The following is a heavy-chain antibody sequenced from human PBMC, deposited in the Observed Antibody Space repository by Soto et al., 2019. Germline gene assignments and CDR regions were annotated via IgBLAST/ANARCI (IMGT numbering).Heavy chain of an antibody. J-gene: IGHJ4*02. CDR2: TNQDGRER. CDR3: ARDGSGYSTD. D-gene: IGHD5-18*01. CDR1: GFTFRNYW. Sequence: EVQLVESGGGLVQPGGSLRLSCVASGFTFRNYWMSWLRQAPGKGLEWVANTNQDGRERYSVDSVKGRLTISRDNAKISMHLQMNSLRAEDTAVYYCARDGSGYSTDWGQGTLVTVSS. V-gene: IGHV3-7*01.